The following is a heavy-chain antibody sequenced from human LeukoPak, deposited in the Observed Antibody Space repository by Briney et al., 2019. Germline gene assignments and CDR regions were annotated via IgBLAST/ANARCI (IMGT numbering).Heavy chain of an antibody. V-gene: IGHV7-4-1*02. Sequence: ASVKVSCKASGYTFTSYAMDWVRQAPGQGLEWMGWINTNTGNPTYAQGFTGRFVFSLDTSVSTAYLQISSLKAEDTAVYYCARDWGGWLVREGEDAFDIWGQGTMVTVSS. J-gene: IGHJ3*02. CDR1: GYTFTSYA. CDR3: ARDWGGWLVREGEDAFDI. CDR2: INTNTGNP. D-gene: IGHD6-19*01.